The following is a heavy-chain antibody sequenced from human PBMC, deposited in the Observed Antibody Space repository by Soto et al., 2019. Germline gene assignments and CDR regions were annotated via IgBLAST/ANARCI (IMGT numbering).Heavy chain of an antibody. CDR2: ISGSGGST. D-gene: IGHD6-13*01. CDR3: AKIMWGIECARGAFDI. J-gene: IGHJ3*02. CDR1: GFTFSSYS. V-gene: IGHV3-23*01. Sequence: SLRLSCAASGFTFSSYSMSWVRQAPGKGLEWVSAISGSGGSTYYADSVKGRFTISRDNSKNTLYLQMNSLRAEDTAVYYCAKIMWGIECARGAFDIWCQGTMVTV.